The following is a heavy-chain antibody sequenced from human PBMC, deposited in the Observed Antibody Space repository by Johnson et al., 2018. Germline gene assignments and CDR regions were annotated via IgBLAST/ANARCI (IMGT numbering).Heavy chain of an antibody. CDR2: IRNDAART. J-gene: IGHJ3*01. CDR1: GFTFTSYA. CDR3: AKFRSGSYSCAFDV. Sequence: ETEGGLVQPGGSLRLSCAASGFTFTSYAMSWVRQAPGKGLEWVSTIRNDAARTFYDDSVKGRFTMARDDSKSTLALQMNSLRVEDKALYYCAKFRSGSYSCAFDVWGQGTMVTVSS. D-gene: IGHD3-22*01. V-gene: IGHV3-23*01.